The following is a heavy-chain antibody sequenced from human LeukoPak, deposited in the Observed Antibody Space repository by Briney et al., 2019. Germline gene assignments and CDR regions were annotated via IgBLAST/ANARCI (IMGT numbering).Heavy chain of an antibody. V-gene: IGHV3-23*01. CDR2: ISGSGGST. CDR3: AYYDFWSGLGGYFDY. Sequence: GGSLRLSCAASGFTLSSYAMSWVRQAPGKGLEWVSAISGSGGSTYYADSVKGRFTISRDNSKNTLYLQMNSLRAEDTAVYYCAYYDFWSGLGGYFDYWGQGTLVTVSS. J-gene: IGHJ4*02. CDR1: GFTLSSYA. D-gene: IGHD3-3*01.